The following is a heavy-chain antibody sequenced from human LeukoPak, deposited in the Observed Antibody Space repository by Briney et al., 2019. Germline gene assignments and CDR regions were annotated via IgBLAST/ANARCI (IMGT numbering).Heavy chain of an antibody. J-gene: IGHJ5*02. CDR1: GFTVSSNY. D-gene: IGHD2-2*01. CDR2: IYSGGST. CDR3: ARDLRYCSSTSCYNWFDP. V-gene: IGHV3-66*02. Sequence: GGSLRLSCAASGFTVSSNYMSWVRQAPGKGLESVSVIYSGGSTYYADSVKGRFTISRDNSKNTLYLQMNSLRAEDTAVYYCARDLRYCSSTSCYNWFDPWGQGTLVTVSS.